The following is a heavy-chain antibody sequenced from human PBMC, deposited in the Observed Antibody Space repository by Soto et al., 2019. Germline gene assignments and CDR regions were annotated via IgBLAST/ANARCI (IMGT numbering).Heavy chain of an antibody. V-gene: IGHV3-33*01. Sequence: LRLSWTACGADFRSYCMNWVRQTPGKGRAWVLVLHFDAAGRTYAESVQGRFTISTDNSKKMLYLHMDSFSAAATASSHCARGPVGTDNDMDVWGQGTTVTVSS. CDR2: LHFDAAGR. CDR3: ARGPVGTDNDMDV. D-gene: IGHD1-26*01. CDR1: GADFRSYC. J-gene: IGHJ6*02.